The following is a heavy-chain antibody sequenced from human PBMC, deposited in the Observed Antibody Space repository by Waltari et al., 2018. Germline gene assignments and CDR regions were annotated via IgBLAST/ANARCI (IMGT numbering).Heavy chain of an antibody. D-gene: IGHD3-16*01. J-gene: IGHJ6*02. CDR2: IYQDGSVK. Sequence: EVQLVESGGGVVQPGGSLRLSCAVSGFTLSWFWMSWVRQAPGKGLEGVAKIYQDGSVKNYVDSVKGRFTTSRDNARNSLYLQMNSLRADDTAVYYCVRDDDGGMGAVWGQGTTVTVSS. V-gene: IGHV3-7*01. CDR3: VRDDDGGMGAV. CDR1: GFTLSWFW.